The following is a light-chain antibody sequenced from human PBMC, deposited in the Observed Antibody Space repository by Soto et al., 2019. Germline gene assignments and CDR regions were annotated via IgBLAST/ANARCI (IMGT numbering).Light chain of an antibody. CDR3: QQYNDWPWT. CDR2: GAS. J-gene: IGKJ1*01. Sequence: EIVLTQSPGTLSLSPGERATLSCRASQSVSSSYLAWYQQKPGQAPRLLIYGASSRATGIPGRFSGSGSGTDFTLTISRLEPEDFAVYYCQQYNDWPWTFGHGTKVEIK. V-gene: IGKV3-20*01. CDR1: QSVSSSY.